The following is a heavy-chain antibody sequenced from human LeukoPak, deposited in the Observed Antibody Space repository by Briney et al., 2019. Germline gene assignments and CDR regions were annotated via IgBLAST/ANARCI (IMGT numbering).Heavy chain of an antibody. J-gene: IGHJ4*02. CDR2: INWNGGST. D-gene: IGHD5-12*01. CDR3: ARVGYSGWNLEY. V-gene: IGHV3-20*04. Sequence: SGGSLRLSCAASGFTFDDYGMSWVRQAPGKGLEWVSGINWNGGSTGYADSVKGRFTISRDDAKNSLYVQMNSLRDEDTAVYYCARVGYSGWNLEYWGQGTLVTVSS. CDR1: GFTFDDYG.